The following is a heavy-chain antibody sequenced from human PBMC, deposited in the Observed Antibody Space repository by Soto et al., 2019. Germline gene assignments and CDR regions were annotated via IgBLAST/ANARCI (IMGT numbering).Heavy chain of an antibody. V-gene: IGHV4-39*01. CDR2: IYYSGST. J-gene: IGHJ3*02. Sequence: PSETLSLTCTVSGGSISSSSYYWGWIRQPPGKGLEWIGSIYYSGSTYYNPSLKSRVTISVDTSKNQFSLKLSSVTAADTAVYYCARLGDILTAVNAFDIWGQGTMVTVSS. D-gene: IGHD3-9*01. CDR3: ARLGDILTAVNAFDI. CDR1: GGSISSSSYY.